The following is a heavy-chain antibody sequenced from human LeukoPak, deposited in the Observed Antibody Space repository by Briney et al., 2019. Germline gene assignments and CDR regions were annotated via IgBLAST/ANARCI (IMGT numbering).Heavy chain of an antibody. Sequence: PSETLSLTCTVSGDSISSSHWSWIWQPPGKGLGWIGYIYYSGSTNYNLSLKSRDTISVDTSKNQFALKLSSVTAADRAVYYCARWVVAAAETVDYWGQGTLVTVSS. CDR2: IYYSGST. CDR3: ARWVVAAAETVDY. J-gene: IGHJ4*02. D-gene: IGHD6-13*01. V-gene: IGHV4-59*01. CDR1: GDSISSSH.